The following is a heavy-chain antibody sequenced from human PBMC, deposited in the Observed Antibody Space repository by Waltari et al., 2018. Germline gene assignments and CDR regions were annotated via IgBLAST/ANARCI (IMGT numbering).Heavy chain of an antibody. D-gene: IGHD3-16*02. CDR3: AKDPYTNIYRYYYYGMDV. V-gene: IGHV4-39*07. CDR2: INYSGTT. Sequence: QLQLQESGPGLVKPSETLSLTCTVTVGSISNGDYYWAWIRQPPGKGLEWIGTINYSGTTYYNSSLKSRVTMSVDTSKNQFSLKLSSVTAADTAVYYCAKDPYTNIYRYYYYGMDVWGRGTTVTVSS. J-gene: IGHJ6*02. CDR1: VGSISNGDYY.